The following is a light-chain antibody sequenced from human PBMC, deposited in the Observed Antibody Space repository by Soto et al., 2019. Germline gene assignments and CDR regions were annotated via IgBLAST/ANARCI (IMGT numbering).Light chain of an antibody. CDR1: QSVSRD. CDR3: QQYNDRPPYT. CDR2: GGS. Sequence: EIVMTQSPATLSVSPGESATLSCRASQSVSRDLAWFQQIPGQPPRLLIYGGSTRATGVPGRFSGCGSGTEFTLTISSLQSEDFAVYYCQQYNDRPPYTFGQGTKLEIK. V-gene: IGKV3-15*01. J-gene: IGKJ2*01.